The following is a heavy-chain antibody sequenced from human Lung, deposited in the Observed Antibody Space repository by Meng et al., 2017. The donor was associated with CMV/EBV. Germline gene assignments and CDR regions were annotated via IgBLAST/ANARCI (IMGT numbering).Heavy chain of an antibody. CDR2: ILWNDDK. CDR1: GFSLSPSGVG. V-gene: IGHV2-5*01. CDR3: AHRLYRHYFDY. D-gene: IGHD4-11*01. Sequence: SGPTLVXPTQTLTLTCSLSGFSLSPSGVGVGWIRQTPGKALEWLALILWNDDKRYNPSLKSRLTVTRDSSKTQVVLKMTNMDPEDTATYYCAHRLYRHYFDYWGKGALVTVSS. J-gene: IGHJ4*02.